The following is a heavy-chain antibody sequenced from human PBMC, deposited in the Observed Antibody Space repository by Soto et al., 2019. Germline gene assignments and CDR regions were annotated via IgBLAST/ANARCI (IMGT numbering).Heavy chain of an antibody. V-gene: IGHV4-59*01. CDR2: IYYSGST. CDR1: GGSISSYY. J-gene: IGHJ4*02. CDR3: AISGEQQLALDY. Sequence: PSETLSLTCTVSGGSISSYYWSWIRQPPGKGLEWIGYIYYSGSTNYNPSLKSRVTISVDTSKNQFSLKLSSVTAADTAVYYCAISGEQQLALDYWGQGTLVTVSS. D-gene: IGHD6-13*01.